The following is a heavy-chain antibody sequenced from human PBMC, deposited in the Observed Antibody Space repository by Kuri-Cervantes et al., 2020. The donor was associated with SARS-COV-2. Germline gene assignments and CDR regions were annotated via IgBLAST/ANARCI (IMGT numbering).Heavy chain of an antibody. CDR2: FDPEDGET. J-gene: IGHJ3*02. Sequence: ASVKVSCKASGYTFTSYGISWVRQAPGKGLEWMGGFDPEDGETIYAQKFQGRVTMTEDTSTDTAYMELSSLRSEDTAVYYCATGLNRITGANDAFDIWGQGTMVTVSS. D-gene: IGHD1-20*01. CDR3: ATGLNRITGANDAFDI. V-gene: IGHV1-24*01. CDR1: GYTFTSYG.